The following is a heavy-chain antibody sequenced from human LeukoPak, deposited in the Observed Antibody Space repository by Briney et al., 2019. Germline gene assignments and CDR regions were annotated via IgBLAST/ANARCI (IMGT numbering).Heavy chain of an antibody. CDR3: ARETTRDRFMDV. CDR1: GYSTSSGYN. Sequence: PSETLSLTCTVSGYSTSSGYNWGWIRQPPGEGLEWIGSIYHSGSTYYNPSLKSRVTISVDTSKNQFSLKLTSVTAADTAVYYCARETTRDRFMDVWGKGTTVTVSS. J-gene: IGHJ6*03. CDR2: IYHSGST. D-gene: IGHD4-17*01. V-gene: IGHV4-38-2*02.